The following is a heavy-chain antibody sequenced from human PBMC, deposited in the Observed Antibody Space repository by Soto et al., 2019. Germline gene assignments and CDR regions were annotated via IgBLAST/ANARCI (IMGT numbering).Heavy chain of an antibody. CDR2: INAGNGNT. Sequence: QVQLVQSGAEEKKPGASVKVSCKASGYTFTSYAMHWVRQAPGQRLEWMGWINAGNGNTKYSQKFQGRVTITRDTAXXTXYXXLSSLRSEDTAVYYCARELVVLVPAALYYYYGMDVWGQGTTVTVSS. V-gene: IGHV1-3*05. J-gene: IGHJ6*02. CDR3: ARELVVLVPAALYYYYGMDV. CDR1: GYTFTSYA. D-gene: IGHD2-2*01.